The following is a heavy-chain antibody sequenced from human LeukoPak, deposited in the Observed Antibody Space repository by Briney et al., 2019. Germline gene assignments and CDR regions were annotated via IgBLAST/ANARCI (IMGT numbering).Heavy chain of an antibody. V-gene: IGHV3-53*01. D-gene: IGHD5-24*01. CDR2: MYSNGAT. J-gene: IGHJ4*02. CDR1: GFTVSNNY. Sequence: GGSLRLSCAASGFTVSNNYLTWVRQVPGKGLEWVSYMYSNGATFYTDSVRGRFTISRDNSENTLYLQMNSLRVEDTAVYYCARGYNWHFAYWGQGTLVTVSS. CDR3: ARGYNWHFAY.